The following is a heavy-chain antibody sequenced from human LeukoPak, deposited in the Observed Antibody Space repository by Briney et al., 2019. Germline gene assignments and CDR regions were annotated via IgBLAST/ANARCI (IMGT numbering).Heavy chain of an antibody. V-gene: IGHV3-23*01. Sequence: GGSLRLSCAASGFTFSSYAMSWVRQAPGKGLEWVSAISGSGGSTCYADSVKGRFTISRDNSKNTLYLQMNSLRAEDTAVYYCAKDGPVDYDSSGYGYYYYGMDVWGQGTTVTVSS. CDR3: AKDGPVDYDSSGYGYYYYGMDV. CDR1: GFTFSSYA. D-gene: IGHD3-22*01. J-gene: IGHJ6*02. CDR2: ISGSGGST.